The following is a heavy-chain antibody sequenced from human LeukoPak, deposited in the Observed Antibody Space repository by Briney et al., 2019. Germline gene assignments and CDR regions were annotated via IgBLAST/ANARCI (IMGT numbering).Heavy chain of an antibody. CDR2: GST. CDR3: ARGGGVYYDSSGYYPYPFDY. J-gene: IGHJ4*02. V-gene: IGHV4-34*01. Sequence: GSTNYNPSLKSRVTISVDTSKNQFSLKLSSVTAADTAVYYCARGGGVYYDSSGYYPYPFDYWGQGTLVTVSS. D-gene: IGHD3-22*01.